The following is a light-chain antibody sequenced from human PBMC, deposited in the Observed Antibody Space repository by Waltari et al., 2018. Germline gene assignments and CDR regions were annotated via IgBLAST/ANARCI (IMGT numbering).Light chain of an antibody. Sequence: VVMTQSPLSLPVTLGQPASMSCTSSQSLVHSDGNTHLTLFQQRPGQSPRRLIYRVSNRDSGVPDRFSGSGSGTDFTLKISRVEAEDVGVYYCMQGTHWPYTFGQGTKLDIK. CDR2: RVS. CDR1: QSLVHSDGNTH. CDR3: MQGTHWPYT. V-gene: IGKV2-30*02. J-gene: IGKJ2*01.